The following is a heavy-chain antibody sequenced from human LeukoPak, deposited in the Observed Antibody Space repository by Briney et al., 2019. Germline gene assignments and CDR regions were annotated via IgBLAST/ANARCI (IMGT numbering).Heavy chain of an antibody. CDR1: GFSFEHYD. J-gene: IGHJ4*02. D-gene: IGHD1-1*01. CDR3: ATWILSTTTRADFFDY. CDR2: ISSGSTYL. V-gene: IGHV3-21*01. Sequence: GGSLRLSFTASGFSFEHYDMFWVRQAPGKGLEWVSSISSGSTYLYYAESMKGRFTISRDNARNSLYLQMNSLRPEDTALYYCATWILSTTTRADFFDYWGQETPCTVSS.